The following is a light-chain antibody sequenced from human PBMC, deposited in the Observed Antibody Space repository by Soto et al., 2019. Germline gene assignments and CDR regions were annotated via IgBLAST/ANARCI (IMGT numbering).Light chain of an antibody. CDR1: SSDVGTYNL. J-gene: IGLJ2*01. Sequence: QSVLTQPASVSGSPGQSITISCTGTSSDVGTYNLVSWYQQHPGNAPKLMIYEGNKRPSGVSNRFSGSKSGNTASLTISGLQTEDEGDYYCSSYVGSGTYVVFGGGTKLTVL. V-gene: IGLV2-23*01. CDR3: SSYVGSGTYVV. CDR2: EGN.